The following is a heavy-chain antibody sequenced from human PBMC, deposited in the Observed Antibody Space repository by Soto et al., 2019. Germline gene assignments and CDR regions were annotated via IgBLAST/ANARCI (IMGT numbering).Heavy chain of an antibody. CDR3: ARDRRRDYYGMDV. J-gene: IGHJ6*02. V-gene: IGHV4-59*01. CDR1: GGSISSYY. CDR2: IYYSGST. Sequence: SETLSLTCTVSGGSISSYYWSWIRQPPGKGLEWIGYIYYSGSTNYNPSLKSRVTISVDTSKNQFSLKLSSVTAADTAVYYCARDRRRDYYGMDVWGQGTTVTVSS.